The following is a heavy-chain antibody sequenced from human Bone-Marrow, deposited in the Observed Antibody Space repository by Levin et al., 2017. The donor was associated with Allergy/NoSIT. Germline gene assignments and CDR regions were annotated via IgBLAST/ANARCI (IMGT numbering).Heavy chain of an antibody. V-gene: IGHV3-9*01. CDR2: ITWNSGNI. D-gene: IGHD4-17*01. J-gene: IGHJ6*02. CDR3: AKNRVTTTPHYYYGMDV. CDR1: GFTFDDYA. Sequence: LSLTCEASGFTFDDYAMHWVRQAPGKGLEWVSSITWNSGNIGYADSVKGRFTISRDNAKNSLFLQMDSLRIEDTALYYCAKNRVTTTPHYYYGMDVWGQGTTVTVSS.